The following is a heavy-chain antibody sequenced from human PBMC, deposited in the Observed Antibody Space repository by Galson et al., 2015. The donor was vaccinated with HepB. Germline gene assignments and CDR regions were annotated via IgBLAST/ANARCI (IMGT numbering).Heavy chain of an antibody. CDR3: ARVYGGYYDSSGYNQNDAFDI. J-gene: IGHJ3*02. V-gene: IGHV3-33*01. Sequence: SLRLSCAASGFTFSSYGMHWVRQAPGKGLEWVAVIWYDGSNKYYADSVKGRFTISRDNSKNTLYLQMNSLRAEDTAVYYCARVYGGYYDSSGYNQNDAFDIWGQGTMVTVSS. CDR2: IWYDGSNK. CDR1: GFTFSSYG. D-gene: IGHD3-22*01.